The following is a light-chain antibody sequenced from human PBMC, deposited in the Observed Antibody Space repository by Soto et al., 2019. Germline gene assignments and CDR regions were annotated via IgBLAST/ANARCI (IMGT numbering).Light chain of an antibody. V-gene: IGKV3-20*01. Sequence: EIVLTQSPGTLSLSPGERATLSCRASQSVSSSYLAWYQQKPGQAPRLLMFRTSSRATGFPARFSGSGSGTDFTLTISRLEPEDFAIYYCQQYGGVPYTFGQGTKVDIK. CDR2: RTS. J-gene: IGKJ2*01. CDR1: QSVSSSY. CDR3: QQYGGVPYT.